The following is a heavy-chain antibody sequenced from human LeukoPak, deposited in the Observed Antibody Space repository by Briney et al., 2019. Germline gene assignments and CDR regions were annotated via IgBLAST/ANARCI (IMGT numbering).Heavy chain of an antibody. CDR1: GFPFSNHD. D-gene: IGHD3-10*01. Sequence: GGSLRLSCAASGFPFSNHDMNWVRQAPGKGLEWISYISASGGDIYYADSVKGRFTISRENAKNSVYLQMSSLRAEDTAVYHCAKYAHGSGTSFDPWGQGTLVTVSS. CDR2: ISASGGDI. J-gene: IGHJ5*02. V-gene: IGHV3-48*03. CDR3: AKYAHGSGTSFDP.